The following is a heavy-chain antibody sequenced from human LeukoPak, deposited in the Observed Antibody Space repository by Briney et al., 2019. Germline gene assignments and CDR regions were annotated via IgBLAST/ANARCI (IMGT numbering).Heavy chain of an antibody. CDR3: VRPSGEARGWNFDV. D-gene: IGHD7-27*01. Sequence: SETLSLTCSVSGESITSHYWSWIRQPSGKGLEWIGYIHYSGSSNYNPSLKSRVTMSVDTPKNHFSLKLSSVTAADTAVYYCVRPSGEARGWNFDVWGRGTLVTVSS. J-gene: IGHJ2*01. CDR1: GESITSHY. V-gene: IGHV4-59*11. CDR2: IHYSGSS.